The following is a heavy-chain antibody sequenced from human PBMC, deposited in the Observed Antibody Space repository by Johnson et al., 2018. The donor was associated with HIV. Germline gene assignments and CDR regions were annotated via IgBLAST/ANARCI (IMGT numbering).Heavy chain of an antibody. V-gene: IGHV3-30*18. CDR2: ISYDGSNK. D-gene: IGHD1-26*01. Sequence: QVQLVESGGGVVQPGRSLRLSCAASGFTFSSYGMHWVRQAPGKGLEWVAVISYDGSNKYYADSVKGRFTISRDNSKNTLYLQMNSRRAEDTAVYYCAKDEALGWELDPDAFDIWGQGTVVTVSS. J-gene: IGHJ3*02. CDR3: AKDEALGWELDPDAFDI. CDR1: GFTFSSYG.